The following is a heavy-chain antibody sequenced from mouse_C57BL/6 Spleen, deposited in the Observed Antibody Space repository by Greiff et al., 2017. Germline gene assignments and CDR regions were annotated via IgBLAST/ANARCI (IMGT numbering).Heavy chain of an antibody. D-gene: IGHD2-12*01. CDR3: RPPYITVVPHAMDY. Sequence: VQLQQSGAELVRPGASVTLSCKASGYTFTDYEMHWVKQTPVHGLEWIGAIDPETGGTAYNQKFKGKAILTADKSSSTAYMELRILPSDDSAVYYCRPPYITVVPHAMDYWGQGTSVTVSS. CDR2: IDPETGGT. J-gene: IGHJ4*01. V-gene: IGHV1-15*01. CDR1: GYTFTDYE.